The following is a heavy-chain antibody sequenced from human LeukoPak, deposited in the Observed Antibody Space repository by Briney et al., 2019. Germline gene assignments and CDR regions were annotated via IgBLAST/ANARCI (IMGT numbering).Heavy chain of an antibody. CDR1: GGSFSGYY. J-gene: IGHJ4*02. V-gene: IGHV4-34*01. CDR3: AYPPYSMSPQ. CDR2: INHSGYT. D-gene: IGHD6-13*01. Sequence: SETLSLTCAVYGGSFSGYYWSWIRQTPGKGLEWIGEINHSGYTNYNPSLKSRVTMSVDTSKNQFSLKLSSVTAADTAVYYCAYPPYSMSPQWGQGTLVPVSS.